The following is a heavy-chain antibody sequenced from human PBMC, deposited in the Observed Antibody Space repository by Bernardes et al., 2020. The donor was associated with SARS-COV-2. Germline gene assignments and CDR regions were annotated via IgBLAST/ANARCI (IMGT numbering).Heavy chain of an antibody. J-gene: IGHJ4*02. Sequence: GWSLRLSCAASGFTFDDYAMHWVRQAPGKGLEWVSGISWNSGSIGYADSVKGRFTISRDNAKNSLYLQMNSLRAEDTALYYCAKGDPPGYSSTPRAFDHWGQGTLVNVSS. D-gene: IGHD6-13*01. CDR3: AKGDPPGYSSTPRAFDH. CDR2: ISWNSGSI. V-gene: IGHV3-9*01. CDR1: GFTFDDYA.